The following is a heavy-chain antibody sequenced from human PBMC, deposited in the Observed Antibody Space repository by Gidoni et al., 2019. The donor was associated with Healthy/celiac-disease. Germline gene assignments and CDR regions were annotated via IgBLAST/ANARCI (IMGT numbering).Heavy chain of an antibody. CDR3: ILTGYSNWFDP. V-gene: IGHV4-34*01. CDR1: GGSFSGYY. Sequence: QVQLQQWGAGLLKPSETLSLTCAVYGGSFSGYYWSWIRQPPGKGLEWIGEINHSESTNYNPSLKSRVTISVDTSKNQFSLKLSSVTAADTAVYYDILTGYSNWFDPGAREPWSPSPQ. D-gene: IGHD3-9*01. CDR2: INHSEST. J-gene: IGHJ5*02.